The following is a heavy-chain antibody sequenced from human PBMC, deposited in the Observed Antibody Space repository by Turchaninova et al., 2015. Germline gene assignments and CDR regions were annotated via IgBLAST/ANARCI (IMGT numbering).Heavy chain of an antibody. V-gene: IGHV3-15*01. Sequence: EVHLVASGGGLAKPGGSITCACAGSGVTFNNAWRTWVSQDAGKGLEWVGRIKSKTDGGTTDYAAPVKGRFTISRDDSKNTLYLQMNSLKTEDTAVYYCTTGVDWPGWGQGTLVTVSS. J-gene: IGHJ4*02. CDR1: GVTFNNAW. CDR3: TTGVDWPG. D-gene: IGHD5-12*01. CDR2: IKSKTDGGTT.